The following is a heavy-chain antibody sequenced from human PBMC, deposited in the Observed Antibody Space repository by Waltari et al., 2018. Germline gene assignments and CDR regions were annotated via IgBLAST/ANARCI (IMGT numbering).Heavy chain of an antibody. CDR1: GGSISSGNY. D-gene: IGHD2-8*01. CDR2: IVGSRGRA. J-gene: IGHJ4*02. Sequence: QVQLQESGPGLVKPSETLSLTCAVSGGSISSGNYWSWVRQPPGKGLEWIWYIVGSRGRAYDNPARKRRVTISKDNAKSQFSLRLCCLTAADTAVYYCARRFVWYFDFWGQGGLVTVSS. V-gene: IGHV4-4*02. CDR3: ARRFVWYFDF.